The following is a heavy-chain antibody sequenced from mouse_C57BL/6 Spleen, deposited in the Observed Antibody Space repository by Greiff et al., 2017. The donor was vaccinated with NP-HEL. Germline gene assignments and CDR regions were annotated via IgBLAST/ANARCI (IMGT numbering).Heavy chain of an antibody. D-gene: IGHD1-1*01. Sequence: DVQLQESGAELVRPGASVKLSCTASGFNIKDDYMHWVKQRPEQGLEWIGWIDPENGDTEYASKFQGKATITADTSSNTAYLQLSSLTSEDTAVYYCTTLYYYGSSYVTFAYWGQGTLVTVSA. CDR1: GFNIKDDY. CDR3: TTLYYYGSSYVTFAY. V-gene: IGHV14-4*01. J-gene: IGHJ3*01. CDR2: IDPENGDT.